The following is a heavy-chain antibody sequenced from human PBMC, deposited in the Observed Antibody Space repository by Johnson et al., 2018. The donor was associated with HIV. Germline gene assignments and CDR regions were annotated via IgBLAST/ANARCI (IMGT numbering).Heavy chain of an antibody. CDR2: ISYDGRNK. V-gene: IGHV3-30*03. J-gene: IGHJ3*02. CDR1: GFIFRDYY. D-gene: IGHD1-1*01. Sequence: QVQLVESGGGLVQPGGSLRLSCAVSGFIFRDYYMSWIRQAPGKGLEWVAIISYDGRNKYYADSVKGRFIISRDNSKNTLYLQMNSLRTEDTAVYYCATIWPWNFAFDIWGQGTVVTVSS. CDR3: ATIWPWNFAFDI.